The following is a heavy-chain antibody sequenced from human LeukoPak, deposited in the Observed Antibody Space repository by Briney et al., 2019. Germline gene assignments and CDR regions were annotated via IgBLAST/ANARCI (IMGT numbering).Heavy chain of an antibody. Sequence: PGGSLRLSCAASGFTFSSYWMSWVRQAPGKGLEWVANIKQDGSEKYYVDSAKGRFTISRDNAKNSLYLQMNSLRAEDTAVYYCARTYDSSGYQRDLDYWGQGTLVTVSS. D-gene: IGHD3-22*01. CDR2: IKQDGSEK. J-gene: IGHJ4*02. CDR1: GFTFSSYW. V-gene: IGHV3-7*01. CDR3: ARTYDSSGYQRDLDY.